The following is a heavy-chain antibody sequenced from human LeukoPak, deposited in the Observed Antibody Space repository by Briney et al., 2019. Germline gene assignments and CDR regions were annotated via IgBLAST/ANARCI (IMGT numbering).Heavy chain of an antibody. CDR1: GFTFNKYG. D-gene: IGHD2-15*01. J-gene: IGHJ4*02. V-gene: IGHV3-33*01. CDR2: IWHDGGNK. Sequence: GGSLRLSCAASGFTFNKYGMHWVRQAPGKGLEWVAVIWHDGGNKYYADSVKGRFTISRDNSKNMLYLQMNSLRAEDTGVYYCARDRGSDDPIDYWGQGTLVTVSS. CDR3: ARDRGSDDPIDY.